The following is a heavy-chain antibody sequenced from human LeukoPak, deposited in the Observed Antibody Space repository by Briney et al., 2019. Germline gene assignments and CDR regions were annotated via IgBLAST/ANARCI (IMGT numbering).Heavy chain of an antibody. CDR1: GFTFDDYA. Sequence: GGSLRLSCAASGFTFDDYAMHWVQQAPGKGLEWVSGISWNSGSIGYADSVKGRFTISRDNAKNSLYLQMNSLRVEDTAFYYCAKDNRRHYTSGPNPDSLHWGQGALVTVSS. V-gene: IGHV3-9*01. CDR3: AKDNRRHYTSGPNPDSLH. D-gene: IGHD6-19*01. J-gene: IGHJ4*02. CDR2: ISWNSGSI.